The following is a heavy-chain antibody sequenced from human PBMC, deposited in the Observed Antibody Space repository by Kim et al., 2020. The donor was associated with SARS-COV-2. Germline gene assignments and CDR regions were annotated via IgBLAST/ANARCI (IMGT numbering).Heavy chain of an antibody. Sequence: SRVTISVGTSKNQFSLKLSSVTAADTAVYYCARRTGEYYDFWSGAHYFDYWGQGTLVTVSS. CDR3: ARRTGEYYDFWSGAHYFDY. D-gene: IGHD3-3*01. V-gene: IGHV4-39*01. J-gene: IGHJ4*02.